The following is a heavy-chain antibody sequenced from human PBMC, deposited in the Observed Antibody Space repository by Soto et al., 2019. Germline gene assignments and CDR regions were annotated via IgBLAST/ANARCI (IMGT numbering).Heavy chain of an antibody. CDR3: AKGIAVVVVPAADY. J-gene: IGHJ4*02. V-gene: IGHV3-23*01. CDR2: ISGSGGST. D-gene: IGHD2-2*01. CDR1: GFTFSSYA. Sequence: GGSLRLSCAASGFTFSSYAMSWVRQAPGKGLEWVSAISGSGGSTYYADSVKGRFTISRDNSKNTLYLQMNSLRAEDTAVYYCAKGIAVVVVPAADYWGQGTLVTVSS.